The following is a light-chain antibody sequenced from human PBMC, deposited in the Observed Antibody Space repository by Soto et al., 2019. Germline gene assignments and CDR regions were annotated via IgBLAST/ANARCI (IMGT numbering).Light chain of an antibody. Sequence: DIQMTQSPSSLSASVGDRVTITCQASQDISNDLNWYQQKPGKAPKLLVYDASNLEAGVPSRLSGSGSGTDFTFTISSLQPEDSATYYCQQYDNLPLTFGGGTKVEIK. CDR3: QQYDNLPLT. CDR2: DAS. CDR1: QDISND. V-gene: IGKV1-33*01. J-gene: IGKJ4*01.